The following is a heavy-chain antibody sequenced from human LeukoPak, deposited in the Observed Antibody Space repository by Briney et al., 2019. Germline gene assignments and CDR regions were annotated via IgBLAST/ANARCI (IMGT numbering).Heavy chain of an antibody. CDR1: GGTFSSYA. J-gene: IGHJ4*02. CDR2: IIPIFGTA. Sequence: ASVKVSCKASGGTFSSYAISWVRQAPGQGLEWMGGIIPIFGTANYAQKLQGRVTMTTDTSTSTAYMELRSLRSDDTAVYYCASSSSSWGVGYDYWGQGTLVTVSS. CDR3: ASSSSSWGVGYDY. D-gene: IGHD6-13*01. V-gene: IGHV1-69*05.